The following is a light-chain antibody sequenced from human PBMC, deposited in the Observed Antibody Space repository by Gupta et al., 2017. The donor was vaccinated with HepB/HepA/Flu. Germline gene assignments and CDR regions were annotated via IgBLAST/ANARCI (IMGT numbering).Light chain of an antibody. CDR1: SSDVGGYNY. J-gene: IGLJ2*01. Sequence: QSALTQPASVSGSPGQSITISCTGTSSDVGGYNYVPWYQQHPGKAPKFMIYDVTSRPSGVSTRFSGSKSGNTASLTISGLQAEDEADYYCSSYTSSSTVVFGGGTKLTVL. V-gene: IGLV2-14*03. CDR2: DVT. CDR3: SSYTSSSTVV.